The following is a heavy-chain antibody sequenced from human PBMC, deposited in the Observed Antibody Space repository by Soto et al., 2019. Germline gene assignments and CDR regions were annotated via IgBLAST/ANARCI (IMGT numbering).Heavy chain of an antibody. CDR2: IWYDGSNK. Sequence: GGSLRLSCAASGFTFSSYGMHWVRQAPGKGLEWVAVIWYDGSNKYYADSVKGRFTISRDNSKNTLYLQMNSLRAEDTAVYYCARAYDFWSGYSGNYFDYWGQGTLVTVSS. V-gene: IGHV3-33*01. CDR3: ARAYDFWSGYSGNYFDY. J-gene: IGHJ4*02. D-gene: IGHD3-3*01. CDR1: GFTFSSYG.